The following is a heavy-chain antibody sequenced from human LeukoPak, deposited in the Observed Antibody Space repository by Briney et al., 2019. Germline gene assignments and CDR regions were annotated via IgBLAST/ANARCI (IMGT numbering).Heavy chain of an antibody. CDR1: GYNFIDYH. CDR2: INPNSGGT. Sequence: ASVKVSCKASGYNFIDYHVHWVRQAPGQGLEWMGWINPNSGGTNYAQKFQGRVTMTRDTSISTAYMELSRLRSDDTAVYYCARDYGDYFQWGQGTLVTVSS. V-gene: IGHV1-2*02. CDR3: ARDYGDYFQ. D-gene: IGHD4-17*01. J-gene: IGHJ4*02.